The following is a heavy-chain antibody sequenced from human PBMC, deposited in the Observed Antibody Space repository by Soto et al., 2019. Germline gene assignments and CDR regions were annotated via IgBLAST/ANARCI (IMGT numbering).Heavy chain of an antibody. D-gene: IGHD3-10*01. CDR3: ATLYGSGSLYNWFDP. Sequence: SETLSLTCTVSGGSISSYYWSWIRQPPGKGLEWIGYIYYSGSTNYNPSLKSRVTISVDTSKNQFSLKLSSVTAADTAVYYCATLYGSGSLYNWFDPWGQGTLVTVSS. CDR2: IYYSGST. CDR1: GGSISSYY. V-gene: IGHV4-59*01. J-gene: IGHJ5*02.